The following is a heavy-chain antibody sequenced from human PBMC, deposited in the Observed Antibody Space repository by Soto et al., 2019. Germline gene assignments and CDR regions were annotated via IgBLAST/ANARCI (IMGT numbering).Heavy chain of an antibody. CDR3: ARDRTSFNACDI. CDR2: ISSSSSTI. D-gene: IGHD2-2*01. Sequence: PGGSLRLSCAASGFTFSSYSMNWVRQAPGKGLEWVSYISSSSSTIYYADSVKGRFTISRDNSKNTLYLQMNSLRAEDTAIYYCARDRTSFNACDIWGQGTMVTVSS. J-gene: IGHJ3*02. V-gene: IGHV3-48*01. CDR1: GFTFSSYS.